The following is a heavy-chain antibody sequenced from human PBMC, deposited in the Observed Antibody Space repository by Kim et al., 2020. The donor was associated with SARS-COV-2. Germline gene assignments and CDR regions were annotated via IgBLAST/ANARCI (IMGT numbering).Heavy chain of an antibody. Sequence: GGSLRLSCVASGFTFTDYYINWIRQPPGKGLEWISYVSNSGSSTNSADSVKGRFTTSRDNTKNSVFLQMNSLTAEDTAIYYCARRYITSDDFDSWGQGVLVTVS. V-gene: IGHV3-11*03. D-gene: IGHD3-10*01. CDR3: ARRYITSDDFDS. CDR1: GFTFTDYY. CDR2: VSNSGSST. J-gene: IGHJ4*01.